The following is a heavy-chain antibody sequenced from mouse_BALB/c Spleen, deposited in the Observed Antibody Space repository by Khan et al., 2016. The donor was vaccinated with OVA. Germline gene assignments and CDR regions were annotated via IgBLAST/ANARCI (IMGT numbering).Heavy chain of an antibody. CDR1: GYTFINYW. V-gene: IGHV1-7*01. Sequence: QIQLVQSGAELAKPGASVKMSCKASGYTFINYWMNWVKQRPGQGLEWIGYINPTTGYTEYNLKFKDKATLTADKSSSTAHMQLSSLTSEDSAVYYCARRGLRWDFYYWGQGTTLTVSS. J-gene: IGHJ2*01. D-gene: IGHD1-1*01. CDR2: INPTTGYT. CDR3: ARRGLRWDFYY.